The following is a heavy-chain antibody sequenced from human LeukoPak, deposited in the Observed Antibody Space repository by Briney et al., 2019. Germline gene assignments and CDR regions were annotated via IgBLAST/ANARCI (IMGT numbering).Heavy chain of an antibody. Sequence: GGSLRLSCAASGFTFSSYAMHWVRQAPGKGLEWVAVISYDGSNKYYADSVKGRFTIPRDNSKNTLYLQMNSLRAEDTAVYYCARDAQSSWFDPWGQGTLVTVSS. J-gene: IGHJ5*02. CDR2: ISYDGSNK. CDR1: GFTFSSYA. CDR3: ARDAQSSWFDP. V-gene: IGHV3-30*04. D-gene: IGHD6-19*01.